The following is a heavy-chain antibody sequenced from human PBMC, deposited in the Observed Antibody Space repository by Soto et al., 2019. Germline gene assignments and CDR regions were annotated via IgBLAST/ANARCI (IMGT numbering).Heavy chain of an antibody. CDR3: ARAGLLWDVGY. V-gene: IGHV4-30-4*01. Sequence: SETLSLTCTVSGGSISSGDYYWSWIRQPPGKGLEWIGYIYYSGSTYYNPSLKSRVTISVDTSKNQFSLKLSSVTAADTAVYYCARAGLLWDVGYWGQGTLVTVSS. J-gene: IGHJ4*02. CDR2: IYYSGST. CDR1: GGSISSGDYY. D-gene: IGHD3-10*01.